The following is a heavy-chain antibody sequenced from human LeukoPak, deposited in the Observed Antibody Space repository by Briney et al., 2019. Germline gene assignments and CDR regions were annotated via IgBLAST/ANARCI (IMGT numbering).Heavy chain of an antibody. V-gene: IGHV3-30*02. J-gene: IGHJ4*02. CDR1: GFTFSSYG. CDR2: IRYDGSNK. CDR3: ARETSYYGSGIDY. D-gene: IGHD3-10*01. Sequence: GGSLRLSCAASGFTFSSYGMHWVRQAPGKGLEWVAFIRYDGSNKYYADSVKGRFTISRDNSKNTLYLQMNSLRAEDTAVYYCARETSYYGSGIDYWGQGTLVTVSS.